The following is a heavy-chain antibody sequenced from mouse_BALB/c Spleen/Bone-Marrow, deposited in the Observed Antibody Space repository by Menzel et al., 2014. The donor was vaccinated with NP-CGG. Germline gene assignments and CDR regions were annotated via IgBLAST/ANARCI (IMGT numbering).Heavy chain of an antibody. Sequence: EVQGVESGTVLARPGAAVKMSCKASGYTFSNYWMHWVKRRPGQGLEWIGTIYPGNSDTTYNQKFKGKAKLTAVTSTSTAYMELSSLTNEDSAVYYCTTLARNNFDYWGQGTTLTVSS. V-gene: IGHV1-5*01. CDR3: TTLARNNFDY. CDR1: GYTFSNYW. J-gene: IGHJ2*01. CDR2: IYPGNSDT.